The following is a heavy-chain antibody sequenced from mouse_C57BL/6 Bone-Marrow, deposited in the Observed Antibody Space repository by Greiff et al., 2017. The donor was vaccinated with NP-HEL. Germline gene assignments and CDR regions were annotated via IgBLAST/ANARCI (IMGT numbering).Heavy chain of an antibody. CDR1: GYTFTDHT. V-gene: IGHV1-78*01. Sequence: VKLQQSDAELVKPGASVKISCKVSGYTFTDHTIHWMKQRPEQGLEWIGYIYPRDGSTKYNEKFKGKATLTADKSSSTAYMQLNSLTSEDSAVYFCARPDYYGSSSAWFAYWGQGTLVTVSA. CDR2: IYPRDGST. CDR3: ARPDYYGSSSAWFAY. J-gene: IGHJ3*01. D-gene: IGHD1-1*01.